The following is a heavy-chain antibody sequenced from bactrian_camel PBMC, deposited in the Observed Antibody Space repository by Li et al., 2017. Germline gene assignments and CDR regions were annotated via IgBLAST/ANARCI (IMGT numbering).Heavy chain of an antibody. Sequence: VESGGGSVEAGGSLKLSCRASGTAYSEYCMGWFRQVPGEEREGVATVDSVGHKIYADSVRGRFTISVDNRKNILALQMNSLKPEDTAMYYCAADKTPREVRGGRCWGNYRGQGTQVTVS. CDR2: VDSVGHK. D-gene: IGHD1*01. CDR3: AADKTPREVRGGRCWGNY. CDR1: GTAYSEYC. V-gene: IGHV3S53*01. J-gene: IGHJ4*01.